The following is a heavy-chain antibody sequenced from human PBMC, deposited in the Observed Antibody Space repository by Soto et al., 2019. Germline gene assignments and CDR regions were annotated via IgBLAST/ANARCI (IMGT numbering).Heavy chain of an antibody. CDR1: GFTFSDYY. D-gene: IGHD3-10*01. V-gene: IGHV3-11*05. CDR2: ISSSSSYT. J-gene: IGHJ6*02. Sequence: GGSLRLSCAASGFTFSDYYMSWIRQAPGKGLEWVSYISSSSSYTNYADSVKGRFTISRDNAKNSLYLQMNSLRAEDTAVYYCARGGFITMVRGVIVPLYGMDVWGQGTTVTVSS. CDR3: ARGGFITMVRGVIVPLYGMDV.